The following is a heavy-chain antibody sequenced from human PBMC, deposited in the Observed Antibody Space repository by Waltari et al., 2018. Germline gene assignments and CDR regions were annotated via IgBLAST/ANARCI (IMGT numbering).Heavy chain of an antibody. CDR1: GDSMSTTDC. D-gene: IGHD2-15*01. CDR3: ARDRGRGLYLDS. V-gene: IGHV4-4*02. Sequence: QLQLQESGPGLVTPSGTLSLTCAVSGDSMSTTDCWSWVRQPPGNGLEWIGQVRGDGRTNYNPSVASRVTISLDTSTDQFSLKVTSATAADTAIYYCARDRGRGLYLDSWGQGMLVTVSS. J-gene: IGHJ4*02. CDR2: VRGDGRT.